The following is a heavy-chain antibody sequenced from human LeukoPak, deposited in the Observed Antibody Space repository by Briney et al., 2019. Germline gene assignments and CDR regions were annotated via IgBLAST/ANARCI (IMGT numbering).Heavy chain of an antibody. D-gene: IGHD1-26*01. V-gene: IGHV4-34*01. J-gene: IGHJ6*04. Sequence: SETLSLTCAVYGGSFSGYYWSWIRQPPGKGLEWIGEINHSGSTNYHPSLKSRVTISVDTSKNQFSLKLSSVTAADTAVYYCARGRYPHYYGMDVWGKGTTVTVSS. CDR2: INHSGST. CDR3: ARGRYPHYYGMDV. CDR1: GGSFSGYY.